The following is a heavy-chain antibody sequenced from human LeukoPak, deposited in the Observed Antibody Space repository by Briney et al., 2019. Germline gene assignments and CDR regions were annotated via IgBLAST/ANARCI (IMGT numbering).Heavy chain of an antibody. J-gene: IGHJ4*02. CDR3: ARSARSNYDR. CDR1: GGSISSYY. CDR2: IYYSGST. V-gene: IGHV4-59*01. D-gene: IGHD4-11*01. Sequence: SETLSLTCTVSGGSISSYYWSWIRQPPGMGLEWIGYIYYSGSTSYNPSLKSRVTISVDTSKNQFSLNLSSVTAAGTAVYYCARSARSNYDRWGQGTLVTVSS.